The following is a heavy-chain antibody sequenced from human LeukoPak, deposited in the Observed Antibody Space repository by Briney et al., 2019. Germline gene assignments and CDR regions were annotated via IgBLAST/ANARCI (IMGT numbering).Heavy chain of an antibody. CDR1: GGSFSGYY. V-gene: IGHV4-34*01. Sequence: PSETLSLTCAVYGGSFSGYYWSWIRQPPGKGLEWIGEINHSGSTNYNPSLKSRVTVSVDTSKNQFSLKLSSVTAADTAVYYCARGPPLIKAFDIWGQGTMVTVSS. CDR3: ARGPPLIKAFDI. J-gene: IGHJ3*02. CDR2: INHSGST.